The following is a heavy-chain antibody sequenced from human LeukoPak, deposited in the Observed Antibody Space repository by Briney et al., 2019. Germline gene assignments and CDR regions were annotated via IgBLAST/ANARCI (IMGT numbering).Heavy chain of an antibody. CDR2: ISYDGPNK. V-gene: IGHV3-30*03. Sequence: GGSLRLSCAASGFTFNNYGMHWVRQAPGKGLEWVAVISYDGPNKYYADSVRGRFTISRDNAKNSLYLQMNSLRAEDTAVYYCARAHNWKYGSFDFWGQGTLVTVSS. D-gene: IGHD1-7*01. CDR1: GFTFNNYG. CDR3: ARAHNWKYGSFDF. J-gene: IGHJ5*01.